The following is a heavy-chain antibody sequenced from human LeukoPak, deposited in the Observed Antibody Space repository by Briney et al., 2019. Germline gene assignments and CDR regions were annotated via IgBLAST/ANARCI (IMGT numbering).Heavy chain of an antibody. V-gene: IGHV3-74*01. CDR3: TGHHQAYSRTY. J-gene: IGHJ4*02. D-gene: IGHD4-11*01. CDR1: GFTFSSYW. CDR2: ISTDASSK. Sequence: PGGSLRLSCAGSGFTFSSYWMHWVRHAPGKGLVWVSRISTDASSKTYADSVKGRFTISRDNAKGTLYLQMSSLRAEDTAVYYCTGHHQAYSRTYWGQGTLVTVSS.